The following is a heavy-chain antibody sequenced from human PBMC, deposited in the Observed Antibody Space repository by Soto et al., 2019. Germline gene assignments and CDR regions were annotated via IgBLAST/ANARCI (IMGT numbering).Heavy chain of an antibody. CDR1: GFTFTSYW. CDR2: IKGDGSEK. V-gene: IGHV3-7*01. CDR3: ARQNGIGWEGLFDY. Sequence: PVGSLRLSCVASGFTFTSYWMRWVRQAPGKGLEWVANIKGDGSEKRYVDSVKGRLTISRDNAKNSVYLQMNSLRVEDMAVYYCARQNGIGWEGLFDYWGQGTLVTVSS. D-gene: IGHD6-19*01. J-gene: IGHJ4*02.